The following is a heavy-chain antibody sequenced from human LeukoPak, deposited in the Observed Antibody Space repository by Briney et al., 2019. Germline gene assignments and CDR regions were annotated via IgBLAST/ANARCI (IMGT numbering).Heavy chain of an antibody. V-gene: IGHV4-59*01. J-gene: IGHJ5*02. CDR2: IYYSGST. CDR3: ARWVTIFGVVSNWFDP. Sequence: SETLSLTCTVSGGSISSYYWSWIRQPPGKGLEWIGYIYYSGSTNYNPSLKSRVTISVDTSKNQFSLKLSSVTAADTAVYYCARWVTIFGVVSNWFDPWGQGTMVTVSS. CDR1: GGSISSYY. D-gene: IGHD3-3*01.